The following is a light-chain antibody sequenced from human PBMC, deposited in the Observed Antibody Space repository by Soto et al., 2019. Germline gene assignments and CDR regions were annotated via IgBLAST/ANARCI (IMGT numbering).Light chain of an antibody. Sequence: QSVLTQPGSVSGSLGQSITISCTGTGSDIAGYNYISWYQQLPGKAPKLVIYEVTIRPSGISNRFSGSKSGNTASLTISGLQAEDEADYFCTSFTSTTSLYIFGTGTKLTVL. CDR2: EVT. V-gene: IGLV2-14*01. J-gene: IGLJ1*01. CDR3: TSFTSTTSLYI. CDR1: GSDIAGYNY.